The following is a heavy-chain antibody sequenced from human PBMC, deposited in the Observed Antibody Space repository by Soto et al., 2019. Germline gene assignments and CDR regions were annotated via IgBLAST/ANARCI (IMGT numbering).Heavy chain of an antibody. CDR2: ISSSGSTI. D-gene: IGHD3-3*02. V-gene: IGHV3-48*03. CDR1: VFPFSSYA. Sequence: PGRSLRLSWAASVFPFSSYAMNWVRQPPGKGLEWVSYISSSGSTIYYADSVKGRFTISRDNAKNSVFLQRNSLTVEDTAVYYCAGSPFLECNWPQGTLVTVSS. CDR3: AGSPFLECN. J-gene: IGHJ4*02.